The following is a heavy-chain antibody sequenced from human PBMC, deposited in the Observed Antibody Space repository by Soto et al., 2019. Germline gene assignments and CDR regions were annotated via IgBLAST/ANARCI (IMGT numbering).Heavy chain of an antibody. CDR2: ISYSGST. V-gene: IGHV4-59*08. Sequence: SETMSLTCTVSGGSITSYYWPWIRRPPGKGLEWIGYISYSGSTNSNPSLKSRVAISVDASKNQFSLKLSSVTAADTAVYYCARHAGRGVYYYYMDVWGKGTTVTVSS. CDR3: ARHAGRGVYYYYMDV. J-gene: IGHJ6*03. CDR1: GGSITSYY. D-gene: IGHD3-10*01.